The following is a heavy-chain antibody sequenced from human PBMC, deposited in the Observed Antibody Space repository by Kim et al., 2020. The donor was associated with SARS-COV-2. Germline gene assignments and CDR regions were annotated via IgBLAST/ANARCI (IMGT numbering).Heavy chain of an antibody. D-gene: IGHD3-16*01. Sequence: GGSLRLSCAASGFTFSDFAMSWIRQAPGKGLEWLSYLSGSGSAIYYADSVKGRFTISRDNAKNSLYLQMNSLRVEDTAVYYCGRGSLWGGYYWGQGTLVTVSS. CDR3: GRGSLWGGYY. J-gene: IGHJ4*02. CDR1: GFTFSDFA. CDR2: LSGSGSAI. V-gene: IGHV3-11*01.